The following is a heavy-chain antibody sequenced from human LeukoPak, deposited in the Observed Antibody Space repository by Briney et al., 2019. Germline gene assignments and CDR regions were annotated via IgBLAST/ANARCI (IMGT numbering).Heavy chain of an antibody. CDR3: AREEGEDWYGVDY. CDR1: GDSMSSSHYC. Sequence: SETLSLTCTVSGDSMSSSHYCWGWIRQPPGKGLEWIGEINHSGSTNYNPSLKSRVTISVDTSKNQFSLKLSSVTAADTAVYYCAREEGEDWYGVDYWGQGTLVTVSS. D-gene: IGHD3/OR15-3a*01. V-gene: IGHV4-39*07. CDR2: INHSGST. J-gene: IGHJ4*02.